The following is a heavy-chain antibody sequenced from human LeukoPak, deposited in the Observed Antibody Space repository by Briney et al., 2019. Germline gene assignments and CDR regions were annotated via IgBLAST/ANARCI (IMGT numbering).Heavy chain of an antibody. CDR1: GITLSNYG. V-gene: IGHV3-23*01. CDR2: ISGSGGGT. CDR3: AKRGVVIRVILVGFHKEAYYFDS. Sequence: EAGGSLRLSCAVSGITLSNYGMSWVRQAPGKGLEWVAGISGSGGGTIYADSVKGRFTISRDNAKNTLYLQMNSLRAEDTAVYFCAKRGVVIRVILVGFHKEAYYFDSWGQGALVTVSS. D-gene: IGHD3-22*01. J-gene: IGHJ4*02.